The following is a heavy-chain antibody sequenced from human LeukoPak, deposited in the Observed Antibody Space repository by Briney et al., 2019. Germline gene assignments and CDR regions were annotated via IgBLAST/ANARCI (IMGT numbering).Heavy chain of an antibody. Sequence: ASEKVSCKASGYTFTSYGISWVRQAPGQGLEWVGWISAYNGNTNYAQKLQGRVTMTTDTSTSTAYMELRSLRSDDTAVYYCARMRPALLAAAGTGFDYWGQGTLVTVSS. V-gene: IGHV1-18*01. CDR1: GYTFTSYG. CDR3: ARMRPALLAAAGTGFDY. CDR2: ISAYNGNT. D-gene: IGHD6-13*01. J-gene: IGHJ4*02.